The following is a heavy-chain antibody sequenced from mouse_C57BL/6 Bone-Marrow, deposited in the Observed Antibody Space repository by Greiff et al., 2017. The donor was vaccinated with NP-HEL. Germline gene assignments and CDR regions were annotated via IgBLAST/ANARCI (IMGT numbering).Heavy chain of an antibody. Sequence: QVQLQQPGAELVKPGASVKMSCKASGYTFTSYWITWVKQRPGQGLEWIGDIYPGSGSTNYNEKFKSKATLTVDTSSSTAYMQRSSLTSEDSAVYYCARSGAVVAHVDYWGQGTTLTVSS. V-gene: IGHV1-55*01. D-gene: IGHD1-1*01. CDR2: IYPGSGST. CDR3: ARSGAVVAHVDY. J-gene: IGHJ2*01. CDR1: GYTFTSYW.